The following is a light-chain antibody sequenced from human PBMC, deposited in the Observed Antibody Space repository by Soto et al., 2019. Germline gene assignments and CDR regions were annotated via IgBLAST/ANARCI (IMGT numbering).Light chain of an antibody. J-gene: IGLJ2*01. CDR2: GNS. V-gene: IGLV1-40*01. CDR1: SSNIGAGYD. CDR3: QSYDTSLSGSWV. Sequence: QSVLTQPPSVSGAPGQRVNISCTGSSSNIGAGYDVHWYQQLPGTAPKLLIYGNSNRPSGVPDRFSGSKSGTSASLAITGLQAEDEGDYYCQSYDTSLSGSWVFGGGTKLTVL.